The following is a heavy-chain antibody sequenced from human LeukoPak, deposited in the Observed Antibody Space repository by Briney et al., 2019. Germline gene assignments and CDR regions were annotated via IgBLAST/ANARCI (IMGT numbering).Heavy chain of an antibody. Sequence: PSETLSLTCTVSGASISNYCWSRVRQPAGKGLEWSGRIYSTGRSEYNPSLKSRINMSVDTSKKQFSLKLRSVTAADTAVYYCARDGPRSGYDFGHFDNLGQGTLVTASS. CDR2: IYSTGRS. D-gene: IGHD5-12*01. J-gene: IGHJ4*02. CDR3: ARDGPRSGYDFGHFDN. CDR1: GASISNYC. V-gene: IGHV4-4*07.